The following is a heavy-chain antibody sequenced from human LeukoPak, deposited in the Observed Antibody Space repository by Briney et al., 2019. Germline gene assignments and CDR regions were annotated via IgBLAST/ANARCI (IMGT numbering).Heavy chain of an antibody. J-gene: IGHJ5*02. Sequence: ASVKVSCKASGYTFTGYYMHWVRQAPGQGLEWMGWINPNSGGTNYAQKFQGRVTMTRDTSISTAYMELSRLRSDDTAAYYCARDLAFGGVIALPSDWFDPWGQGTLVTVSS. V-gene: IGHV1-2*02. CDR2: INPNSGGT. CDR1: GYTFTGYY. CDR3: ARDLAFGGVIALPSDWFDP. D-gene: IGHD3-16*02.